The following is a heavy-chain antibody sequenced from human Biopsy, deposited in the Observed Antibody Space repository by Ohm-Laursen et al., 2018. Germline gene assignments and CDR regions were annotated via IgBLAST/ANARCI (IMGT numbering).Heavy chain of an antibody. V-gene: IGHV4-34*01. CDR1: GKTFSDYY. CDR3: VRGVDYYDPYHYYALDV. J-gene: IGHJ6*02. CDR2: INHSGRT. D-gene: IGHD3-22*01. Sequence: GTLSLTCEVYGKTFSDYYWSWIRQPPGKGLEWIGQINHSGRTNYNPSLKSRVTISVDTSKNQFSLKVRSVTAADTAVYYCVRGVDYYDPYHYYALDVWGQGTTVTVPS.